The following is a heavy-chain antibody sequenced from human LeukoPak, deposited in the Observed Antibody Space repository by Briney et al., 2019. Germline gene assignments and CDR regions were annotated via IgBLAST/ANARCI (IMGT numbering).Heavy chain of an antibody. CDR1: GFTFSTYW. V-gene: IGHV3-7*03. Sequence: PGGSLRLSCAASGFTFSTYWMSWVRQAPGKGLEWVANIKEDGSEKYYVDSVRGRFTISRDNSKNTVYLQMNSLRVDDTAVYYCARAPPGRKGYNPYYFDYWGQGTRVTVSS. D-gene: IGHD5-24*01. J-gene: IGHJ4*02. CDR2: IKEDGSEK. CDR3: ARAPPGRKGYNPYYFDY.